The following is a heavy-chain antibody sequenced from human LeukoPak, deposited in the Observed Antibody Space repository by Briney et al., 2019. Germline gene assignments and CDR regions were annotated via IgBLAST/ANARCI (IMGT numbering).Heavy chain of an antibody. D-gene: IGHD3-10*01. Sequence: GGSLRLSCAASGFTFSSYGMHWVRQAPGRGLEWVAVIWYDGSNKYYADSVKGRFTISRDNSKNTLYLQMNSLRAEDTAVYYRARDQGGSGSDWFEPWGQGTLVTVSS. J-gene: IGHJ5*02. CDR1: GFTFSSYG. V-gene: IGHV3-33*01. CDR2: IWYDGSNK. CDR3: ARDQGGSGSDWFEP.